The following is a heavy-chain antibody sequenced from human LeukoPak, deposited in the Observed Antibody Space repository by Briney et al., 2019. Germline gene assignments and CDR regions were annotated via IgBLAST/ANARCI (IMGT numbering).Heavy chain of an antibody. D-gene: IGHD3-22*01. J-gene: IGHJ4*02. Sequence: GASVKVSCKASGYTFTCYYMHWVRHAPGQGLEWMGWINPNSGGTNYAQKLQGRVTMTTDTSTSTAYMELRSLRSDDTAVYYCARDSYDSSGYYLNWGQGTLVTVSS. CDR2: INPNSGGT. CDR3: ARDSYDSSGYYLN. V-gene: IGHV1-2*02. CDR1: GYTFTCYY.